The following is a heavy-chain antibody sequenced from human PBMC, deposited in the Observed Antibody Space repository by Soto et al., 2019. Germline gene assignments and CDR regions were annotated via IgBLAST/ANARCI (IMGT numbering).Heavy chain of an antibody. J-gene: IGHJ4*02. Sequence: PGESLKISCKGFGYSFTTYWIAWVRQMPGKGLECMGIIYPGDSDTRYSPSFQGQVTISVDKSISTAYLQWSSLRASDTAIYYCARHGKFSSMTNYFDSWGQGALVTVSS. CDR3: ARHGKFSSMTNYFDS. CDR2: IYPGDSDT. CDR1: GYSFTTYW. V-gene: IGHV5-51*01. D-gene: IGHD1-1*01.